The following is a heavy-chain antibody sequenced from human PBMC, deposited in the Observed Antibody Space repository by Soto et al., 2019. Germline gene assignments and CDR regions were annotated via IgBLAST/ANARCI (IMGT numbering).Heavy chain of an antibody. CDR2: IKSKTDGGTT. CDR1: GFTFSNAW. CDR3: TTDRVAAAGIRNY. Sequence: GGSLRLSCAASGFTFSNAWMNWVRQAPGKGLEWVGRIKSKTDGGTTDYAAPVKGRFTISRDDSKNTLYLQMNSLKTEDTAVYYCTTDRVAAAGIRNYWGQVTLVTVSS. D-gene: IGHD6-13*01. J-gene: IGHJ4*02. V-gene: IGHV3-15*07.